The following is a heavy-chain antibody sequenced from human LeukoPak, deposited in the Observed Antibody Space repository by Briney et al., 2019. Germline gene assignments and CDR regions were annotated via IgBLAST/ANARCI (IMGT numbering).Heavy chain of an antibody. CDR1: GYTFTAYF. J-gene: IGHJ4*02. CDR2: IDPNSGGT. D-gene: IGHD6-19*01. V-gene: IGHV1-2*02. CDR3: ASWRGYASGWSGPFDY. Sequence: ASVKVSCKPSGYTFTAYFIHWVRQAPGHGLEWMAWIDPNSGGTKYAQKFQGRVTMTRDTSISTAYMELTRLRSDDTAVYYCASWRGYASGWSGPFDYWGKGTLVTVSS.